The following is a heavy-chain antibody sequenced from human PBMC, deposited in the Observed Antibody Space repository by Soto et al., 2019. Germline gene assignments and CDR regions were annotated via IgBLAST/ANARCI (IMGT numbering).Heavy chain of an antibody. V-gene: IGHV4-39*01. Sequence: PSETLSLTCTVSGDSLSSASYYWAWIRQPPGKVLEWIGSIFFNGGAYYTPSLDSRATISVDTSKNKLSLKLSSVTAADTAVYYCARYWGYYDSSGYYYRTQGPYYYYYYGMDVWGQGTTVTVSS. CDR1: GDSLSSASYY. D-gene: IGHD3-22*01. J-gene: IGHJ6*02. CDR3: ARYWGYYDSSGYYYRTQGPYYYYYYGMDV. CDR2: IFFNGGA.